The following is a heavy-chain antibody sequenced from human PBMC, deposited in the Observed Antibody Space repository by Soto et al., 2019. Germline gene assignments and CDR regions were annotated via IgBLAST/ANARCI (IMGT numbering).Heavy chain of an antibody. Sequence: VQLQESGPGLVKPSQTLSLTCIVSGGSISSGGYYWSWIRQHPGKGLEWIGYIYYTGTTYYNPSLKSPVTISYDTSKNQFSLKLTSVTTAEPAVYYCARLYYDFWEWGQGTLVAVSS. D-gene: IGHD3-3*01. CDR1: GGSISSGGYY. J-gene: IGHJ4*02. CDR2: IYYTGTT. CDR3: ARLYYDFWE. V-gene: IGHV4-31*01.